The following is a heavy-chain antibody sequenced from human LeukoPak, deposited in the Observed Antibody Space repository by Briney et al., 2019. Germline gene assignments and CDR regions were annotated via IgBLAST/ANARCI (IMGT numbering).Heavy chain of an antibody. CDR2: IYYSGST. Sequence: SETLSLTCTVSGGSISSYYWSWIRQPPGKGLGRIGYIYYSGSTNYNPSLKSRVTISVDTSKNQFSLKLSSVTAADTAVYYCASGLTGYYDWYFDYWGQGTLVTVSS. CDR1: GGSISSYY. D-gene: IGHD3-9*01. CDR3: ASGLTGYYDWYFDY. J-gene: IGHJ4*02. V-gene: IGHV4-59*01.